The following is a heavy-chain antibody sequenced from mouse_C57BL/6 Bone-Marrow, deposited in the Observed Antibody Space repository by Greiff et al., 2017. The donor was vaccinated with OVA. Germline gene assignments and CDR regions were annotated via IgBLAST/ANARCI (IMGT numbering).Heavy chain of an antibody. V-gene: IGHV5-4*03. CDR3: ARVGELRPFAY. CDR2: ISDGGSYT. J-gene: IGHJ3*01. Sequence: EVMLVESGGGLVKPGGSLKLSCAASGFTFSSYAMSWVRQTPEKRLEWVATISDGGSYTYYPDNVKGRFTISRDNAKNNLYLQMSHLKSEDTAMXYCARVGELRPFAYWGKGTLVTVSA. D-gene: IGHD3-2*02. CDR1: GFTFSSYA.